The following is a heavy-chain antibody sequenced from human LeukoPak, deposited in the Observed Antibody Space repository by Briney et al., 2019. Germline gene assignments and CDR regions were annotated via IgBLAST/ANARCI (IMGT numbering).Heavy chain of an antibody. J-gene: IGHJ6*03. CDR2: ISAYNGNT. D-gene: IGHD5-18*01. CDR3: ARTDTAMVNYYYYYMDV. V-gene: IGHV1-18*01. Sequence: GAAVKVSCKASGYTFTSYGISWVRQAPGQGLEWMGWISAYNGNTNYAQKFQGRVTITADKSTSTAYMELSSLRSEDTAVYYCARTDTAMVNYYYYYMDVWGKGTTVTVSS. CDR1: GYTFTSYG.